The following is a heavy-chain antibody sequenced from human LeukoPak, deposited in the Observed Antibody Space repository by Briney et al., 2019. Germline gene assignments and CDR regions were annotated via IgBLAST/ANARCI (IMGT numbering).Heavy chain of an antibody. V-gene: IGHV3-30*18. D-gene: IGHD3-22*01. Sequence: GGSLRLSCAASGFTFSSYAMSWVRQAPGKGLEWVAVISYDGSNKYYADSVKGRFTISRDNSKNTLYLQMNSLRAEDTAVYYCAKPVRYYDSSGYYPPLDYWGQGTLVTVSS. CDR1: GFTFSSYA. J-gene: IGHJ4*02. CDR3: AKPVRYYDSSGYYPPLDY. CDR2: ISYDGSNK.